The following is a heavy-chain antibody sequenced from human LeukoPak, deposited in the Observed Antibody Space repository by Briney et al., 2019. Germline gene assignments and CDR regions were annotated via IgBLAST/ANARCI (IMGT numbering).Heavy chain of an antibody. Sequence: GGSLRLSCAASGFTIGGFAMTWVRQAPGKGLEWVSSIGSDYKTHYSESVKGRFAISRDNSQSTVFLQMNRLRGEDTALYYCAKDGVGGVTAIGGYFDYWGQGTLVTVSS. CDR1: GFTIGGFA. J-gene: IGHJ4*02. V-gene: IGHV3-23*01. CDR3: AKDGVGGVTAIGGYFDY. D-gene: IGHD2-21*02. CDR2: IGSDYKT.